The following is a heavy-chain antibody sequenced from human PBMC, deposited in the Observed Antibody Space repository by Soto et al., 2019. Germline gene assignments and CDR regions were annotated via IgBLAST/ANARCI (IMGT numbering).Heavy chain of an antibody. CDR1: GGTFSSYA. Sequence: QVQLVQSGAEVKKPGSSVKVSCKASGGTFSSYAISWVRQAPGQGLEWMGGIIPIFGTANYAQKFQGRVTITADESTSTAYMELSSLTSEDTAVYYCARTTGYSSGWYGGDFDYWGQGTLVTVSS. CDR3: ARTTGYSSGWYGGDFDY. J-gene: IGHJ4*02. V-gene: IGHV1-69*01. CDR2: IIPIFGTA. D-gene: IGHD6-19*01.